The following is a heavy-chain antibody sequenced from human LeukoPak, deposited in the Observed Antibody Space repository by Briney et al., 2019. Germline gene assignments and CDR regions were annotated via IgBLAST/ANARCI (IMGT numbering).Heavy chain of an antibody. Sequence: SETLSLTCTVSGGSISSGGYYWSWIRQRPGKGLEWLGYIYYSGSTYYNPSLKSRVTISVDTSKNQFSLKLSSVTAADTAVYYCARLGDTAMVTVYFDYWGQGTLVTVSS. V-gene: IGHV4-31*03. J-gene: IGHJ4*02. CDR2: IYYSGST. CDR3: ARLGDTAMVTVYFDY. CDR1: GGSISSGGYY. D-gene: IGHD5-18*01.